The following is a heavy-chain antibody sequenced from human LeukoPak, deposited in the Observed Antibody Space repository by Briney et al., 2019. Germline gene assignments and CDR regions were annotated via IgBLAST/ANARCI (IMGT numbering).Heavy chain of an antibody. J-gene: IGHJ4*02. CDR2: IFYSGTT. V-gene: IGHV4-59*01. D-gene: IGHD3-22*01. CDR1: GGSISSYY. CDR3: ARGGWNKFDY. Sequence: PSETLSLTCTVSGGSISSYYWSWIRQPPGKGLEWIGFIFYSGTTNYNPSLKSRVTVSVDTSKNQFSLKLSSVTAADTAVYYCARGGWNKFDYWGQGTLVTVSS.